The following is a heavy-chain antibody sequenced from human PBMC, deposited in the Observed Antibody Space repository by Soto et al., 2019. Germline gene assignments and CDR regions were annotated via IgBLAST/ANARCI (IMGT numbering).Heavy chain of an antibody. Sequence: EVQLVESGGGLVQPGGSLRLSCAASGFTFSSYLMHWVRQAPGKGLVWVSRINSDGSSTSYADSVKGRFTISRDNAKNTLYLQMNSLRAEDTAVYYCARDSYSSSSGGTYGMDVWGQGTTVTVSS. D-gene: IGHD6-6*01. CDR2: INSDGSST. CDR1: GFTFSSYL. J-gene: IGHJ6*02. V-gene: IGHV3-74*01. CDR3: ARDSYSSSSGGTYGMDV.